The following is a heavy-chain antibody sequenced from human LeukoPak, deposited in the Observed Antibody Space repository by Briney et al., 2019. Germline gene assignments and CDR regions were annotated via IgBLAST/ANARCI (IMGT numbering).Heavy chain of an antibody. D-gene: IGHD3-16*01. CDR3: ATSGRGYSDYSYASYCMDV. CDR1: GFTLSVDV. Sequence: SGGSLRLSCTASGFTLSVDVIHWVRQAPGKGLEWLASMRSDGSNRYYTGSVKGRFTISRDNSKDTVYLQMNGLRAEDTAVYYCATSGRGYSDYSYASYCMDVWGKGTTVTVSS. CDR2: MRSDGSNR. V-gene: IGHV3-30*02. J-gene: IGHJ6*03.